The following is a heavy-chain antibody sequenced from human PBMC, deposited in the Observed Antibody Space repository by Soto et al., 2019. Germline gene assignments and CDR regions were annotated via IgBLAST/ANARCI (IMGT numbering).Heavy chain of an antibody. CDR3: ARAHIAAAGTHGAFDI. Sequence: SETLSLTCAVYGRSFSGYYWSWIRQPPGKGLEWIGEINHSGSTNYNPSLKSRVTISVDPSKNQFSLKLSSVTAADTAVYYCARAHIAAAGTHGAFDIWGQGTMVTVSS. CDR2: INHSGST. J-gene: IGHJ3*02. V-gene: IGHV4-34*01. CDR1: GRSFSGYY. D-gene: IGHD6-13*01.